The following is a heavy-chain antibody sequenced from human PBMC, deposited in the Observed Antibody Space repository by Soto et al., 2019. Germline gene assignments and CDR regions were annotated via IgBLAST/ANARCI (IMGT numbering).Heavy chain of an antibody. CDR3: ARESTGEGFYYYYYYMDV. D-gene: IGHD4-17*01. CDR2: IYYSGST. Sequence: QVQLQESGPGLVKPSQTLSLTCTVSGGSISSGGYYWSGIRQHPGKGLEWIGYIYYSGSTYYNPSLNSRVTISVDTSKNQFSLKLSSVTAADTAVYYCARESTGEGFYYYYYYMDVWGKGTTVTVSS. J-gene: IGHJ6*03. V-gene: IGHV4-31*03. CDR1: GGSISSGGYY.